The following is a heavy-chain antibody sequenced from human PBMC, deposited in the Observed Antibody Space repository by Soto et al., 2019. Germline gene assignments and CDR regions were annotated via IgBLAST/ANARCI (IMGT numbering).Heavy chain of an antibody. CDR1: GGSMTSGSYF. CDR3: ARASNRYFDY. Sequence: QVQLQESGPGLVRPSESLSLTCNVSGGSMTSGSYFWSRIRQPPGKGLEWIGYVFRSGSINSSPSFKSRVTISIDTSKHQFSLMLKSVTAADTAVYFCARASNRYFDYWGQGALVTVSS. V-gene: IGHV4-61*01. CDR2: VFRSGSI. D-gene: IGHD4-4*01. J-gene: IGHJ4*02.